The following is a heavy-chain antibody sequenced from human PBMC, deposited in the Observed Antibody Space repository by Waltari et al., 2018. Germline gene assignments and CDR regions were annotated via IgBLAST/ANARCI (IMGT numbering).Heavy chain of an antibody. V-gene: IGHV5-51*01. D-gene: IGHD4-4*01. CDR2: IYPGDSDT. J-gene: IGHJ5*02. CDR1: GYSFTSCW. CDR3: ARHSLGSFTVTTNWFDP. Sequence: EVQLVQSGAEVEKPGESLKTSCTGSGYSFTSCWIGWVRQMPGKGLEWMGIIYPGDSDTRYSPSFQGQVTISADKSISTAYMQWSSLKASDTAMYYCARHSLGSFTVTTNWFDPWGQGTLVTVSS.